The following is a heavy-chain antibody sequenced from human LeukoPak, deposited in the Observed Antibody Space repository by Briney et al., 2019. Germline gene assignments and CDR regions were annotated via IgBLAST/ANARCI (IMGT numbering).Heavy chain of an antibody. CDR2: VNPSGGRT. CDR1: GYTFTSYY. D-gene: IGHD3-22*01. CDR3: ARGAHVRMYDSNHNCFDP. J-gene: IGHJ5*02. Sequence: ASVKVSCKASGYTFTSYYIYWMRQAHGHGLDWMGIVNPSGGRTNYAHKFQGRVTMTRDMSTSTVYMELSSLRSEDTAVYYCARGAHVRMYDSNHNCFDPWGQGTLVTVSS. V-gene: IGHV1-46*01.